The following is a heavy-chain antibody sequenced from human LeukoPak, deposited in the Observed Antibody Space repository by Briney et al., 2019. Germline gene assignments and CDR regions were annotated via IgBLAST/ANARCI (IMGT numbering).Heavy chain of an antibody. V-gene: IGHV4-4*07. CDR1: GDSSSTDF. CDR2: INPTGSI. Sequence: SETLSLTCSFSGDSSSTDFWSWIRQPAGKGLEWIGRINPTGSINYNPSLKSRVTMSVDTSKNQFSLKLNSVTAADTAVYFCARALWSQGWVAFDIWGQGTMVTVSS. D-gene: IGHD3-3*01. CDR3: ARALWSQGWVAFDI. J-gene: IGHJ3*02.